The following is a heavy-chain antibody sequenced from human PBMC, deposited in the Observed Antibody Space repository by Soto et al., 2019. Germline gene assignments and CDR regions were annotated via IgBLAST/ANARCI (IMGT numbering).Heavy chain of an antibody. V-gene: IGHV3-30-3*01. CDR1: GFTFSSYA. D-gene: IGHD6-6*01. Sequence: GGSLRLSCAASGFTFSSYAMHWVRQAPGKGLEWVAVISYDGSNKYYADSVKGRFTISRDNSKDTLYLHMYSLRVEDTAVYYCARGYGSTSPYFDFWGQGTLVTVSS. CDR2: ISYDGSNK. CDR3: ARGYGSTSPYFDF. J-gene: IGHJ4*02.